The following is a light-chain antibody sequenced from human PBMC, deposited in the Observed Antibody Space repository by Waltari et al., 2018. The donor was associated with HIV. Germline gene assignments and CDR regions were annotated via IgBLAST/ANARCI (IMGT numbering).Light chain of an antibody. CDR1: SGSVSTSYY. CDR3: VLYMGSGFWV. J-gene: IGLJ3*02. Sequence: QTVVTQEPSFSVSPGGTVTLTCGLSSGSVSTSYYPSWYQQTPCQAPRTLIYSTNTRSSGVPDRFSGSILGNKAALTITGAQADDESDYYCVLYMGSGFWVFGGGTKLTVL. CDR2: STN. V-gene: IGLV8-61*01.